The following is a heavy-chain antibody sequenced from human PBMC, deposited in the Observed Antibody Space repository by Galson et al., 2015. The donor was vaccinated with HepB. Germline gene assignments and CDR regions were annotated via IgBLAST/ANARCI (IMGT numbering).Heavy chain of an antibody. CDR2: INAGNGNT. CDR1: GYTFTSYA. J-gene: IGHJ4*02. V-gene: IGHV1-3*01. CDR3: ARDAAYYGSGPPFDY. Sequence: SVKVSCKASGYTFTSYAMHWVRQAPGQRLEWMGWINAGNGNTKYSQKFQGRVTITRDTSASTAYMELSSLRSEDTAVYYCARDAAYYGSGPPFDYWGQGTLGTVSS. D-gene: IGHD3-10*01.